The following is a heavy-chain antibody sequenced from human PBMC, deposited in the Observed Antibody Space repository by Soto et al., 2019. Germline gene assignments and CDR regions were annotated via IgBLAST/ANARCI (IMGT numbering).Heavy chain of an antibody. CDR1: GFTFSNYA. J-gene: IGHJ3*02. D-gene: IGHD2-15*01. Sequence: GGSLRLSCVASGFTFSNYAMHWVRQAPGKGLEWVAVISYDGSNKYYADSVKGRFNISRDNSKNTLYLQKNSLRAEDTAVYYCARGPKRWWFGFDIWGQGTMVTVSS. CDR3: ARGPKRWWFGFDI. CDR2: ISYDGSNK. V-gene: IGHV3-30-3*01.